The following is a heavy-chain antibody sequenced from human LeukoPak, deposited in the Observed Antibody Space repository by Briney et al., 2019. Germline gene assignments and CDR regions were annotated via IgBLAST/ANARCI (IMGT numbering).Heavy chain of an antibody. CDR2: FFYFGNP. J-gene: IGHJ4*02. CDR3: ARGPEVLRFLEWLSFDY. D-gene: IGHD3-3*01. V-gene: IGHV4-59*11. CDR1: GRSICSQY. Sequence: PSETLSLTCTVSGRSICSQYCGWVRQPPGKVLEWDGSFFYFGNPNYNPPLKSRVTIPVDTSKNQFSLKLSSVTAADTAVYYCARGPEVLRFLEWLSFDYWGQGTLVTVSS.